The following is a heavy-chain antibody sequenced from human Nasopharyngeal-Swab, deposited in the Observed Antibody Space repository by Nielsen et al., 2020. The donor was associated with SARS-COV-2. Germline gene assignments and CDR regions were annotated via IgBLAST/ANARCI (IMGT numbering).Heavy chain of an antibody. Sequence: WIRQPPGKGLQWVGRVKSKSDGGTTDYAAPVKGRITISRDDSKNTLYLQMNSLKIEDTAVYYRTTDLHDFGDSDYWGQGTLVTVSS. J-gene: IGHJ4*02. D-gene: IGHD4-17*01. V-gene: IGHV3-15*01. CDR2: VKSKSDGGTT. CDR3: TTDLHDFGDSDY.